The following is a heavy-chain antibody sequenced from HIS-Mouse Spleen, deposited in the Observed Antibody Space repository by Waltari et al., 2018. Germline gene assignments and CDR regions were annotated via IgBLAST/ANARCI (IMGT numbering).Heavy chain of an antibody. D-gene: IGHD6-6*01. CDR2: ISYDGSNK. CDR3: AKGSTTSIAARFDY. CDR1: GFTFSSYG. Sequence: QVQLVESGGGGVQPGRSLRLSCAASGFTFSSYGMHWVRQAPGKGLEWVAVISYDGSNKYYADSVKGRFTISRDNSKNTLYLQMNSLRAEDTAVYYCAKGSTTSIAARFDYWGQGTLVTVSS. J-gene: IGHJ4*02. V-gene: IGHV3-30*18.